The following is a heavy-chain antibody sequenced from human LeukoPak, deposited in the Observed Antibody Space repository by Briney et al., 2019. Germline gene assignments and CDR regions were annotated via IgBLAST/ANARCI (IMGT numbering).Heavy chain of an antibody. V-gene: IGHV3-30-3*01. CDR3: ARGAQTAPADYYYYGMDV. CDR1: GFIFSSYA. D-gene: IGHD4/OR15-4a*01. J-gene: IGHJ6*02. CDR2: ISYDGSNK. Sequence: GRSPRLSCAASGFIFSSYAMHWVRQAPGKGLEWVAVISYDGSNKYYADSVKGRFTISRDNSKNTLYLQMNSLRAEDTAVYYCARGAQTAPADYYYYGMDVWGQGTTVTVSS.